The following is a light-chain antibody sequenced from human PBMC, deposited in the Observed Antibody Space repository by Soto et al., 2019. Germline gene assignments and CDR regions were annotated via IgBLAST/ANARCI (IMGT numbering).Light chain of an antibody. CDR1: RCMRSY. Sequence: LTQSPCFLSATVGDRVTITCRASRCMRSYLAWYDPGPGNAPKLLIYAAATLQRGDPSMFSGSGSRTEFTLTIISLQPEDFPTNHGPQTYSTPRTFCQRPKVDIK. V-gene: IGKV1-9*01. J-gene: IGKJ1*01. CDR3: PQTYSTPRT. CDR2: AAA.